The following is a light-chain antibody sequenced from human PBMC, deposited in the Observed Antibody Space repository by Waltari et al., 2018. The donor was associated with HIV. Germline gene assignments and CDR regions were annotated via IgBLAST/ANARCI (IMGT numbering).Light chain of an antibody. CDR1: SSNIGRNY. CDR3: AGWNDSLSGDV. Sequence: QSVLTQPPSASGTPGQRATISCSGSSSNIGRNYVYWYKQLPGTAPKLLVYRNNQRPSGVPDLFYGSKCGTSAALAISGRRSEDEADYYCAGWNDSLSGDVFGTGPKISV. CDR2: RNN. J-gene: IGLJ1*01. V-gene: IGLV1-47*01.